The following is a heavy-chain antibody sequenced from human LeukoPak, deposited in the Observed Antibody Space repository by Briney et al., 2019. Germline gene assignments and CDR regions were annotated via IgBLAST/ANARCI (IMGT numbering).Heavy chain of an antibody. J-gene: IGHJ5*02. Sequence: SVKVSCKASGGTFSSYAISWVRQAPGQGLEWMGGIIPIFGTANYAQKFQGRVTITADESTSTAYMELSSLRSEDTAVYYCAREPPVYCGSTSCYNDPFDPWGQGTLVTVSS. V-gene: IGHV1-69*01. CDR2: IIPIFGTA. CDR3: AREPPVYCGSTSCYNDPFDP. D-gene: IGHD2-2*02. CDR1: GGTFSSYA.